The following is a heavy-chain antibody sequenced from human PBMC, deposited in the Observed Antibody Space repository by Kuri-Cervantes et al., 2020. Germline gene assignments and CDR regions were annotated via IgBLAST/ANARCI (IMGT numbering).Heavy chain of an antibody. CDR1: GFTFDDYG. CDR2: ISGSGGST. V-gene: IGHV3-23*01. D-gene: IGHD2-21*02. J-gene: IGHJ4*02. Sequence: GGSLRLSCAASGFTFDDYGMSWVRQAPGKGLEWVSAISGSGGSTYYADSVKGRSTISRDNSKNTLYLQMNSLRAEDTAVYYCAKEALAYCGGDCYSPLDYWGQGTLVTVSS. CDR3: AKEALAYCGGDCYSPLDY.